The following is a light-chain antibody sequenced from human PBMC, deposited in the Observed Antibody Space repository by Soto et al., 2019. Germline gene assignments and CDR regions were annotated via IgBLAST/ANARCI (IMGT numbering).Light chain of an antibody. Sequence: SYELTQPPSVSVAPGQTVRVTCGGKNIGSKSVHWYQQKPGQAPGLVVYDDSYRPSRIPERCAGSNSGSTDTRTISRVEAGDEADYHCQVWDRSSDHYVFGSGTKVTVL. J-gene: IGLJ1*01. CDR1: NIGSKS. V-gene: IGLV3-21*02. CDR3: QVWDRSSDHYV. CDR2: DDS.